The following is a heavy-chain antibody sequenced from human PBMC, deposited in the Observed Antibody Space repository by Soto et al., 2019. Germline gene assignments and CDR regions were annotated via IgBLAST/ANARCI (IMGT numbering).Heavy chain of an antibody. V-gene: IGHV3-30*04. D-gene: IGHD1-1*01. J-gene: IGHJ4*02. CDR1: GFTFSSYA. Sequence: QVQLVESGGGVVQPGRSLRLSCAASGFTFSSYAMHWVRQAPGKGLEWVAVIAYDGRNKYYADSVKGRFNISRDNSKNTLYLQMNSLRIEDTAVDYCARELERVFDYWGQGTLVTVSS. CDR3: ARELERVFDY. CDR2: IAYDGRNK.